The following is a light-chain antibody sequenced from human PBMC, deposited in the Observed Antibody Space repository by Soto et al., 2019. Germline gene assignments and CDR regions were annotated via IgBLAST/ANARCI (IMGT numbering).Light chain of an antibody. J-gene: IGKJ5*01. CDR3: QQYTSSPRP. CDR1: QSVSSSY. Sequence: SPGTLSLYKGERATLSCRASQSVSSSYLAWYQQKPGQAPRLLIYGASSRATGIPDRFSGSGSGTDFTLTISSLQPDDFATYYCQQYTSSPRPFGQVTLLEIK. CDR2: GAS. V-gene: IGKV3-20*01.